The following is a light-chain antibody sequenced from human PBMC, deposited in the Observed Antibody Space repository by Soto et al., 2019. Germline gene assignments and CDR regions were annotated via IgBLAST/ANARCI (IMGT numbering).Light chain of an antibody. CDR2: GNN. CDR1: SSNIGAGYN. J-gene: IGLJ1*01. Sequence: QAVLTQPPSVSGAPGQRVTISCTGGSSNIGAGYNVHWYQQLPGTAPQLLIYGNNNRPSGVPDRFSVSKSGTSASLAITGRQTEDEAYYYCQSFDSSLSGYVFGTGTKLTVL. V-gene: IGLV1-40*01. CDR3: QSFDSSLSGYV.